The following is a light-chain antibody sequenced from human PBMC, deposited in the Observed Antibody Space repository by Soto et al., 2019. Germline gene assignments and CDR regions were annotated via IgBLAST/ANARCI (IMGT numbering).Light chain of an antibody. V-gene: IGKV3-20*01. CDR1: QSVSNSY. J-gene: IGKJ1*01. Sequence: IVLTKSPGTLSLSPGESATLSCRTSQSVSNSYLAWYQQKPGRAPRHLIYGSSSRATGIPARFSGSGSGTDFTLTLSSLEPEDFAVYYCQQYGSSPPEAFGQGTKVEIK. CDR2: GSS. CDR3: QQYGSSPPEA.